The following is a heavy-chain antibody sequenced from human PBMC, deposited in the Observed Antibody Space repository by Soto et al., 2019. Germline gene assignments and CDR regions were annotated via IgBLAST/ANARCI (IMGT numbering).Heavy chain of an antibody. CDR1: GYSFSSYW. Sequence: PGESLKISCKGSGYSFSSYWIGWVRQMPGKGLEWMGIIYPADSDTRYSPPFQGQVTISADKSISTAYLQWSSLKASDTAMYYCARTSAAGKYYYGMDVWGQGTTVTVSS. V-gene: IGHV5-51*01. D-gene: IGHD6-13*01. CDR3: ARTSAAGKYYYGMDV. J-gene: IGHJ6*02. CDR2: IYPADSDT.